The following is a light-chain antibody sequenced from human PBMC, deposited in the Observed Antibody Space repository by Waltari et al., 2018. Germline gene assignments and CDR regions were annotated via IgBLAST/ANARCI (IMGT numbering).Light chain of an antibody. CDR2: SAS. CDR3: QKYDSVPWT. CDR1: QDISNY. V-gene: IGKV1-27*01. J-gene: IGKJ1*01. Sequence: DIQMTQSPSSLSASVWDRVTITCRASQDISNYLAWYQQKPGKVPNLLIYSASTLKSGVPPRFSGSGSGTDFTLTINSLRPEDVATYYCQKYDSVPWTFGQGTKVEIK.